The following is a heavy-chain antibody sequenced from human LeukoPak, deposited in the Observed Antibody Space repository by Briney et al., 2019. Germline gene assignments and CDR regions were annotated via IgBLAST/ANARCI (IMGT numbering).Heavy chain of an antibody. V-gene: IGHV3-30*03. CDR1: GFTFKGYW. J-gene: IGHJ4*02. Sequence: GGSLRLSCAASGFTFKGYWMSWVRQAPGKGLEWVAVISYDGSNKYYADSVKGRFTISRDNSKNTLYLQMNSLRAEDTAVYYCARHDRIQLWLLLDYWGQGTLVTVSS. CDR3: ARHDRIQLWLLLDY. CDR2: ISYDGSNK. D-gene: IGHD5-18*01.